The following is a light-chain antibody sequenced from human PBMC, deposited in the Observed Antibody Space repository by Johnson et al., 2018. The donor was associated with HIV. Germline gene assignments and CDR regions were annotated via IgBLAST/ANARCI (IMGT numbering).Light chain of an antibody. CDR1: SSNIGNNY. V-gene: IGLV1-51*01. CDR2: DNN. CDR3: GTWDNGLSAYV. J-gene: IGLJ1*01. Sequence: QPVLTQPPSVSAAPGQKVTISCSGSSSNIGNNYVSWYRQLPGTAPKLLIYDNNRRPSGIPDRFSGSKSGTSGTLGITGLQTGDEADYYCGTWDNGLSAYVFGTGTKVTVL.